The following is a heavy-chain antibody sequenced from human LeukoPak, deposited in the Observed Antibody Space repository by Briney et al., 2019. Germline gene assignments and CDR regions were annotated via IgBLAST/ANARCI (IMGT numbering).Heavy chain of an antibody. Sequence: GSLRLPCAASGFTFSSYAMSWVRQAPGKGLEWIGEINHSGSTNYNPSLKSRVTISVDTSKNQFSLKLSSVTAADTAVYYCARRREGYSSSFDYWGQGTLVTVSS. CDR3: ARRREGYSSSFDY. V-gene: IGHV4-34*01. D-gene: IGHD6-6*01. CDR2: INHSGST. CDR1: GFTFSSYA. J-gene: IGHJ4*02.